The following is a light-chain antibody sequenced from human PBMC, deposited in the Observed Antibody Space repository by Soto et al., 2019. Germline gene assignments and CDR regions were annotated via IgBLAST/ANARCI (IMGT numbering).Light chain of an antibody. Sequence: AIHVALSPSSPATVGIGRLNPNCRSGQGIGNDLAWFQQRPGKXPXXXIYDASILQSGVTTRISGSGYGTDLTLTSFSLQNENPPTYYCIPVYIYHTVGGGTEVDI. J-gene: IGKJ4*01. CDR3: IPVYIYHT. V-gene: IGKV1-13*02. CDR1: QGIGND. CDR2: DAS.